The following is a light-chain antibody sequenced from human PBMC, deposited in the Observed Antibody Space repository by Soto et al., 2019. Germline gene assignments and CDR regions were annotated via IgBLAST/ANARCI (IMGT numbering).Light chain of an antibody. CDR1: SSDVGGKNY. CDR3: SSYAGSNNFLYV. J-gene: IGLJ1*01. V-gene: IGLV2-8*01. Sequence: QSVLTQPPSPSGSPGQSVPISSTGTSSDVGGKNYFSWNQQHPGKSSNLLIYEVNMRPSVVLDRFSGSKSGNTASLTVSGLQAEDEADYYCSSYAGSNNFLYVFGTGTKVTVL. CDR2: EVN.